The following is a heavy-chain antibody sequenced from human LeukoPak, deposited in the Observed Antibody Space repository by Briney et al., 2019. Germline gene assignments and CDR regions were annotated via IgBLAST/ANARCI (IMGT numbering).Heavy chain of an antibody. CDR1: GDSINSGGYY. Sequence: SETLSLTCTVSGDSINSGGYYWSWIRQPPGKGLEWIGYIYYSGSTYYNPSLKSRVTISVDTSKNQFSLKLSSVTAADTAVYYCAGSSSWYVLTPWGQGTLVTVSS. D-gene: IGHD6-13*01. CDR3: AGSSSWYVLTP. J-gene: IGHJ5*02. V-gene: IGHV4-30-4*08. CDR2: IYYSGST.